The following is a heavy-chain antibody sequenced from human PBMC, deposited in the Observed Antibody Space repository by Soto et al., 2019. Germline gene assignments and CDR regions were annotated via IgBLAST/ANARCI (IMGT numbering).Heavy chain of an antibody. CDR1: GFTFSNHN. V-gene: IGHV3-48*01. CDR2: ISKSGTTT. CDR3: ASGLTAAIENNWFDP. J-gene: IGHJ5*02. Sequence: EVQLVESGGGLVQPGGSLRLSCAASGFTFSNHNMNWVRQAPGKGLEWISYISKSGTTTDNADSVKGRFTISRDNAKNSLYLQMTSLRGEDTAVYYCASGLTAAIENNWFDPWGQGTLVAVSS. D-gene: IGHD2-2*01.